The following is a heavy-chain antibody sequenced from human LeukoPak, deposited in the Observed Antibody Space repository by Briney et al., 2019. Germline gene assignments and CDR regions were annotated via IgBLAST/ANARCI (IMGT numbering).Heavy chain of an antibody. Sequence: AGGSLKLSCAASGFTFSGSAMHWVRQASGKGLEWVGRIRSKANSYATAYAASVKGRFTISRDDSKNTAYLQMNSLKTEDTAAYYCTRLTRYGTWGQGTLVTVSS. J-gene: IGHJ4*02. CDR2: IRSKANSYAT. CDR3: TRLTRYGT. D-gene: IGHD3-9*01. V-gene: IGHV3-73*01. CDR1: GFTFSGSA.